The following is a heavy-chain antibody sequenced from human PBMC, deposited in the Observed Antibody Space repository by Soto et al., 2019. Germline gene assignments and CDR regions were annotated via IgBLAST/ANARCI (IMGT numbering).Heavy chain of an antibody. J-gene: IGHJ3*02. CDR3: ARSLSEVLLWFGEINAFDI. V-gene: IGHV4-31*03. CDR2: IYYSGST. CDR1: GGSISSGGYY. D-gene: IGHD3-10*01. Sequence: QVQLQESGPGLVKPSQTLSLTCTVSGGSISSGGYYWSWIRQHPGKGLEWIGYIYYSGSTYYNPSLKSRVTISVDTSKNQFSLKLSSVTAADTAVYYCARSLSEVLLWFGEINAFDIWGQGTMVTVSS.